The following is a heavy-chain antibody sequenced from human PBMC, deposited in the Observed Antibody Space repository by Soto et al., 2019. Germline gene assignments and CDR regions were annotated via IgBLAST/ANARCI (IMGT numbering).Heavy chain of an antibody. V-gene: IGHV3-74*01. CDR3: VRSRSGGSYGWFDP. D-gene: IGHD3-10*01. CDR1: GRTFRNDW. CDR2: INGDGSST. Sequence: EVQLVESGGGLLQPGGSLRLSCAACGRTFRNDWMHWVRQAPGKGLVWVSRINGDGSSTSYADSVKGRFTISRDNAKDTLYLQMSSLRAEDTAVYYCVRSRSGGSYGWFDPWGQGTLLTASS. J-gene: IGHJ5*02.